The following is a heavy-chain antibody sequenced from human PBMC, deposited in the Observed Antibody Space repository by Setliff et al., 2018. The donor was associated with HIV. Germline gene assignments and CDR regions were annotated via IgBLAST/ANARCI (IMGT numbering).Heavy chain of an antibody. J-gene: IGHJ5*02. CDR2: VSNNGRTA. D-gene: IGHD6-13*01. CDR3: ARGRAAGQGFDP. Sequence: GSLRLSCATSGFTFNNYWMHWVRQSPRMGLVWVSRVSNNGRTAVYADSVKGRFTMSRDNVRKTVDLQMNNLTVEDTGLYYCARGRAAGQGFDPWGRGTLVTVS. CDR1: GFTFNNYW. V-gene: IGHV3-74*03.